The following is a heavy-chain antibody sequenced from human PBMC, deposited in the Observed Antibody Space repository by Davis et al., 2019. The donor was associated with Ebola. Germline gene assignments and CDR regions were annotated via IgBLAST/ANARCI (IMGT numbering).Heavy chain of an antibody. CDR3: ASLAVTHSLDY. CDR1: GFTFSSYW. V-gene: IGHV3-7*01. J-gene: IGHJ4*02. CDR2: IKHDGSEK. Sequence: GESLKISCAASGFTFSSYWMTWVRQAPGKGLEWVANIKHDGSEKYYVDSVKGRFTISRDNAKNSLYLQMNSLRAEDTAVYYCASLAVTHSLDYWGQGTLVTVSS. D-gene: IGHD2-21*02.